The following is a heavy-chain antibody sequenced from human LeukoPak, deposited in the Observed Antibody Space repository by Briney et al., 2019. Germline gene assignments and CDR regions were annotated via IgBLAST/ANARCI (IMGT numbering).Heavy chain of an antibody. CDR1: GFTFSGSA. V-gene: IGHV3-30-3*01. CDR3: ASTAIGAMIVVVTGFDY. J-gene: IGHJ4*02. D-gene: IGHD3-22*01. CDR2: ISYDGSNK. Sequence: GGSLRLSCAASGFTFSGSAMHWVRQAPGKGLEWVAVISYDGSNKYYADSVKGRFTISRDNSKNTLYLQMNSLRAEDTAVYYCASTAIGAMIVVVTGFDYWGQGTLVTVSS.